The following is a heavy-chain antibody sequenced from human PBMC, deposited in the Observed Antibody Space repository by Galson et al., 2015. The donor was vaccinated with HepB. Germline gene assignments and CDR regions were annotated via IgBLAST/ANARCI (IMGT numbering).Heavy chain of an antibody. Sequence: SVKVSCKASGYTFTGYYMHWVRQAPGQGLEWMGWINPNSGGKNYAQKFQGRFTMARDTSISTAYMELSRLRSDDTAVYYCARDPGTTGDYWGQGTPVTVSS. D-gene: IGHD1/OR15-1a*01. V-gene: IGHV1-2*02. J-gene: IGHJ4*02. CDR3: ARDPGTTGDY. CDR1: GYTFTGYY. CDR2: INPNSGGK.